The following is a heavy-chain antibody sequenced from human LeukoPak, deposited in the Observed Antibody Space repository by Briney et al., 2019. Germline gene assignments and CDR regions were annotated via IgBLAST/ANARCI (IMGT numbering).Heavy chain of an antibody. Sequence: KPSETLSLTCTVSGGSISSYYWSWIRQPPGKGLEWIGCIYYSGSTYYNPSLKSRVTISVDTSKNQFSLKLSSVTAADTAVYYCARDRRLFVYNWFDPWGQGTLVTVSS. CDR2: IYYSGST. J-gene: IGHJ5*02. V-gene: IGHV4-59*12. CDR3: ARDRRLFVYNWFDP. CDR1: GGSISSYY. D-gene: IGHD3-10*02.